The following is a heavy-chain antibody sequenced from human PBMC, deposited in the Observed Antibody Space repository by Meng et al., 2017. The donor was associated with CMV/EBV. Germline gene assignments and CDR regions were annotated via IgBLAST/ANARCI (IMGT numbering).Heavy chain of an antibody. CDR3: AKLAGSSWYGSYFDY. CDR2: IYRGGGST. D-gene: IGHD6-13*01. J-gene: IGHJ4*02. V-gene: IGHV3-23*03. CDR1: GFTFSSFD. Sequence: GESLKISCAASGFTFSSFDMSWVRQAPGKGLEWVSFIYRGGGSTYYADSVRGRFTISRDNSKNPLYLQMNSLRAEDTAVYYCAKLAGSSWYGSYFDYWGQGTLVTVSS.